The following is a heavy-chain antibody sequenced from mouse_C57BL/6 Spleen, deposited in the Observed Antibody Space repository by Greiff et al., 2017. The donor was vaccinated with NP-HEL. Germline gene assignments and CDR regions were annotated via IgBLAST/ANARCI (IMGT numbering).Heavy chain of an antibody. J-gene: IGHJ2*01. CDR3: ARDRGSYVYYYMDY. Sequence: QVQLQQSGAELVKPGASVKVSCKASGYTFTDYCMHWVKQRPGQGLEWIGWIHPADSDTNYNQKFKGKATLTADKSSSTAYMELSSLTSEDSAVYYGARDRGSYVYYYMDYWGQGTTLTVSS. V-gene: IGHV1-74*01. D-gene: IGHD1-1*02. CDR1: GYTFTDYC. CDR2: IHPADSDT.